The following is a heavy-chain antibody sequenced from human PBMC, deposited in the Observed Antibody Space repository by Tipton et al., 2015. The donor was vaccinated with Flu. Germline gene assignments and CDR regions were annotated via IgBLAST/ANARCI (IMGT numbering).Heavy chain of an antibody. Sequence: SLRLSCAASGCTFSDYYMSWIRQAPGKGLEWVSYISSSGSTIYYADSVKGRFTIARDNAKNSLYLQMNSLRAEDTAVYYCARAAYCGGDCYSSSGDYYYYGMDVWGQGTTVTVSS. J-gene: IGHJ6*02. D-gene: IGHD2-21*02. CDR2: ISSSGSTI. V-gene: IGHV3-11*04. CDR1: GCTFSDYY. CDR3: ARAAYCGGDCYSSSGDYYYYGMDV.